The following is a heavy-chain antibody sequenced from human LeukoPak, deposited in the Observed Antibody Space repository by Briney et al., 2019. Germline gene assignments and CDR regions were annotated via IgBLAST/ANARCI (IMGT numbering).Heavy chain of an antibody. V-gene: IGHV4-34*01. CDR3: ARHFRDILTGFKGSDFDY. J-gene: IGHJ4*02. D-gene: IGHD3-9*01. Sequence: SETLSLTCAVYGGSFSGYYWSWIRQPPGKGLEWIGEINHSGSTNYNPSLKSRVTISVDTSKIQFSLKLSSVTAADTAVYYCARHFRDILTGFKGSDFDYWGQGTLVTVSS. CDR1: GGSFSGYY. CDR2: INHSGST.